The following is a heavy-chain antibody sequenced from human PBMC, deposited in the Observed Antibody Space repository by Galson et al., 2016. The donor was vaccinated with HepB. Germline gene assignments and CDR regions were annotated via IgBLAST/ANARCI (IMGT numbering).Heavy chain of an antibody. Sequence: SLRLSCAASGFSVRDNYMIWVRQVPGKGLEWLSVIYYIEETHYDDSVGGRFTIPRDISNNMLYLHMNSLRPEDSAVYFCACGHYSSRVWHNNPDYWGQGALVTVSS. D-gene: IGHD1/OR15-1a*01. J-gene: IGHJ4*02. V-gene: IGHV3-53*01. CDR3: ACGHYSSRVWHNNPDY. CDR2: IYYIEET. CDR1: GFSVRDNY.